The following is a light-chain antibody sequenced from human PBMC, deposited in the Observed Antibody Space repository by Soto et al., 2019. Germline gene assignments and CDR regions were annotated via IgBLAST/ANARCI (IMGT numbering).Light chain of an antibody. Sequence: QSVLTQPPSVSGTPGQRVTISCSGSISNIGNNYVHWFQQLPGTAPKVLSNRNNQRPSGGPDRFSGSKSGTSASLAISGLRSEDEAEYYCAAWDDTVRSYVFGTGTKLTVL. J-gene: IGLJ1*01. V-gene: IGLV1-47*01. CDR3: AAWDDTVRSYV. CDR2: RNN. CDR1: ISNIGNNY.